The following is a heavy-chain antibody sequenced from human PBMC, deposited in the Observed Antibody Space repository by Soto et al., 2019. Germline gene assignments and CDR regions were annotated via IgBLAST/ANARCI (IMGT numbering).Heavy chain of an antibody. CDR1: GGSFSGYY. D-gene: IGHD3-16*02. CDR3: ARGLNDYVWGSYRSPSIFDY. V-gene: IGHV4-34*01. Sequence: PSETLSLTCAVYGGSFSGYYWSWIRQPPGKGLEWIGEINHSGSTNYNPSLKSRVTISVDTSKNQFSLKLSSVTAADTAVYYCARGLNDYVWGSYRSPSIFDYWGQGTLVTVYS. J-gene: IGHJ4*02. CDR2: INHSGST.